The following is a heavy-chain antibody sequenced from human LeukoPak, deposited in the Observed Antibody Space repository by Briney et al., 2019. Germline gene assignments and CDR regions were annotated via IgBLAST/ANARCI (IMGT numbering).Heavy chain of an antibody. CDR1: GFTVSSNY. Sequence: GGSLRLSCAASGFTVSSNYMSWVRQAPGKGLEWVSGINWNGGSTGYADSVKGRFTISRDNAKNSLYLQMNSLRAEDTALYYCARDRVVGAEDYYYVDVWGKGPTVTVS. CDR2: INWNGGST. D-gene: IGHD1-26*01. J-gene: IGHJ6*03. V-gene: IGHV3-20*04. CDR3: ARDRVVGAEDYYYVDV.